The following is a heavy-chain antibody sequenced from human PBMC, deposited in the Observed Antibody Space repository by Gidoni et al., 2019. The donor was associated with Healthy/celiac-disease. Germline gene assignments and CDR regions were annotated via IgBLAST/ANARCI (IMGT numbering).Heavy chain of an antibody. CDR3: ARCAVAGPFDY. Sequence: EVQLVESGGGLVQPGGSLSLSCAASGFTFSSYWMSWVRQAPGKGLEWVANIKQDGSEKYYVDSVKGRFTISRDNAKNSLYLQMNSLRAEDTAVYYCARCAVAGPFDYWGQGTLVTVSS. J-gene: IGHJ4*02. CDR2: IKQDGSEK. CDR1: GFTFSSYW. D-gene: IGHD6-19*01. V-gene: IGHV3-7*01.